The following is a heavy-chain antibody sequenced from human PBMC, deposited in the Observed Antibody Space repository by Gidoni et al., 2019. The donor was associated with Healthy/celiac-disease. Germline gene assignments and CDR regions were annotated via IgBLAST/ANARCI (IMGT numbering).Heavy chain of an antibody. D-gene: IGHD3-9*01. Sequence: QVQLVESRGGEVQPGRSLRLSCAASRFPFSSYGMHWVRQAPGKGLEWVAVIWYDGSNKYYADSVKGRFTISRDNSKNTLYLQMNSLRAEDTAVYYCARDYDILTGYCALDYWGQGTLVTVSS. CDR1: RFPFSSYG. CDR3: ARDYDILTGYCALDY. J-gene: IGHJ4*02. CDR2: IWYDGSNK. V-gene: IGHV3-33*01.